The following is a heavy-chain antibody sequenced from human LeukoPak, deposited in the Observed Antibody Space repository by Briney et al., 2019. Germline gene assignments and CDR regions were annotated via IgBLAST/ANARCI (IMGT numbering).Heavy chain of an antibody. CDR1: GGSVSSYY. J-gene: IGHJ4*02. CDR3: ARVTGYMIEDYFDY. V-gene: IGHV4-59*02. D-gene: IGHD3-9*01. CDR2: IYYSGST. Sequence: SETLSLTCTVSGGSVSSYYWSWIRQPPGKGLERIGYIYYSGSTNYNPSLKSRVTISVDTSKNQFSLKLRSVTAADTAVYYCARVTGYMIEDYFDYWGQGILVTVSS.